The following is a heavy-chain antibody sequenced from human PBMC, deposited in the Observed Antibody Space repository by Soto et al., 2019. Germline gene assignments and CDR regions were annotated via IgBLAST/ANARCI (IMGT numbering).Heavy chain of an antibody. Sequence: PSETLSLTCAVSGGSISSSNWWSWVRQPPGKGLEWIGEIYHSGSTNYNPSLKSRVTISVDKSKNQFSLKLSSVTAADTAVYYCARDYYDSSGYYYIDYWGQGTLLTVSS. D-gene: IGHD3-22*01. CDR3: ARDYYDSSGYYYIDY. CDR2: IYHSGST. CDR1: GGSISSSNW. V-gene: IGHV4-4*02. J-gene: IGHJ4*02.